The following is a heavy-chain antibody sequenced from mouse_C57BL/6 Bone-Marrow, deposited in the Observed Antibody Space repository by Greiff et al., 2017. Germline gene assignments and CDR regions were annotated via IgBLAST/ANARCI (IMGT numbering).Heavy chain of an antibody. Sequence: QVQLKESGPGILQPSQTLSLTCSFSGFSLSTFGMGVGWLRQPSGMGLEWLAHIWWGDDKYYNPALESRLTISKATSKNQVFLKIANVDTADTATYYCARRALANWDYFDCWGQGTTLTVAS. CDR2: IWWGDDK. J-gene: IGHJ2*01. D-gene: IGHD4-1*01. CDR3: ARRALANWDYFDC. CDR1: GFSLSTFGMG. V-gene: IGHV8-8*01.